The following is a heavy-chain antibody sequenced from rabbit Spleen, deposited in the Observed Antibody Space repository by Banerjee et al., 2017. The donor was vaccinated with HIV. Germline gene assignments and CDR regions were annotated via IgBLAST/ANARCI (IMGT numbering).Heavy chain of an antibody. V-gene: IGHV1S40*01. CDR1: GFSFSGSYY. D-gene: IGHD8-1*01. CDR2: IYAGSSGNT. Sequence: QSLEESGGDLVKPGASLTLTCTASGFSFSGSYYIYWARQAPGKGLEWIACIYAGSSGNTYYASWAKGRFTISKASSTTVTLQMTSLTVADTATYFCARDTGSSFSSYGMDLWGPGTLVTVS. J-gene: IGHJ6*01. CDR3: ARDTGSSFSSYGMDL.